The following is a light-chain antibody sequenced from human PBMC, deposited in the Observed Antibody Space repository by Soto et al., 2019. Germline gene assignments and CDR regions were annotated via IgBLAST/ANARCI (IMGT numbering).Light chain of an antibody. V-gene: IGLV1-40*01. Sequence: QSVLTQPPSVSGAPGQRVTISCTGSSXYIGAGYDVHWYQQLPGTAPKLLIYANTNRPSGVPDRFSGSKSGTSASLAITGLQAEDEADYYCQSYDDSLGGHVIFGGGTKLTVL. CDR3: QSYDDSLGGHVI. CDR2: ANT. J-gene: IGLJ2*01. CDR1: SXYIGAGYD.